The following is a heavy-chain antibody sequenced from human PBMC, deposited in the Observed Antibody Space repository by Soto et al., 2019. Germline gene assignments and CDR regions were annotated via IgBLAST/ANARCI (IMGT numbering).Heavy chain of an antibody. CDR2: IWYDGSNK. CDR1: GFTFSSYG. J-gene: IGHJ4*02. D-gene: IGHD5-18*01. CDR3: ARSYGRSFDY. V-gene: IGHV3-33*01. Sequence: HPGGSLRLSCAASGFTFSSYGMHWVRQAPGKGLERVAVIWYDGSNKYYADSVKGRFTISRDNSKNTLYLQMNSLRAEDTAVYYCARSYGRSFDYWGQGTLVTVSS.